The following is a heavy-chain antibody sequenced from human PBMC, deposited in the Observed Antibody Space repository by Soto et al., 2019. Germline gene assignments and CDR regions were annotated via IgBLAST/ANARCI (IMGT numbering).Heavy chain of an antibody. D-gene: IGHD3-10*01. Sequence: QITLKESGPTLVKPTQTLTLTCTFSGFSLSTSGVGVGWIRQPPGKALEWLALIYWDDDKRYSPSLKSRLTITKDTSKTQVVLTMTNMDPVATATYYCAHTRITRGFFQHWGQGTLVTVSS. CDR3: AHTRITRGFFQH. CDR1: GFSLSTSGVG. J-gene: IGHJ1*01. CDR2: IYWDDDK. V-gene: IGHV2-5*02.